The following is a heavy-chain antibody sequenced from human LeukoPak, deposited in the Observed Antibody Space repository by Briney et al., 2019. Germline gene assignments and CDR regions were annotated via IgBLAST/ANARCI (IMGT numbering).Heavy chain of an antibody. V-gene: IGHV4-61*02. CDR2: VYTSGGT. CDR3: ARNSMVRGHYYYYYMDV. CDR1: GGSIRSGSYY. Sequence: SETLSLTCTVSGGSIRSGSYYWSWIRQAAGKGLEWIGRVYTSGGTNYNPTLESRVTISVDTSKNQFSLKLSSVTAADTAVYYCARNSMVRGHYYYYYMDVWGKGTTVTISS. J-gene: IGHJ6*03. D-gene: IGHD3-10*01.